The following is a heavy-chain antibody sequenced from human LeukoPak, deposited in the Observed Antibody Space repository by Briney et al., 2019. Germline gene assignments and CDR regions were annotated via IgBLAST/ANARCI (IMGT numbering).Heavy chain of an antibody. CDR1: GGSISNFY. Sequence: SSETLSLTCTVSGGSISNFYWSWIRQPPGKGLDWIGYIYYSGSTNCNPSLKSRVTISVDTSKNQFSLKLSSVTAADTAVYYCARHEPYSSSWADFDYWGQGTLVTVPS. CDR2: IYYSGST. CDR3: ARHEPYSSSWADFDY. V-gene: IGHV4-59*08. D-gene: IGHD6-13*01. J-gene: IGHJ4*02.